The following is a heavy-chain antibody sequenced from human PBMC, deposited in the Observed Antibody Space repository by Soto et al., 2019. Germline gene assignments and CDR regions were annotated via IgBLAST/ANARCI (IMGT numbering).Heavy chain of an antibody. CDR3: ARSIGSGGVIGGFDY. Sequence: QVQLVQSGAEVRKPGSAVRVSCKASGGTFNMYAMNWVRQAPGQGLEWMAGIIPIFDTPRYSQQFQGRVTITVDESTSTAYMELSSLRSKDTAIYYCARSIGSGGVIGGFDYWGQGTLVTVAS. V-gene: IGHV1-69*01. D-gene: IGHD3-16*02. J-gene: IGHJ4*02. CDR1: GGTFNMYA. CDR2: IIPIFDTP.